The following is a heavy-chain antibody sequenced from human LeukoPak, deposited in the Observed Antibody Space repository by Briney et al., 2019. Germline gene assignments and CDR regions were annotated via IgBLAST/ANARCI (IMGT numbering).Heavy chain of an antibody. D-gene: IGHD3-10*01. CDR3: AKFLWFGSWDAFDI. Sequence: GGSLRLSCAASGFTFSRHGVNWARQAPGKGLEWVSSISGSGGRTFYPDSVKGRFTISRDNSKNTLYLQMNSLRAEDTAVYYCAKFLWFGSWDAFDIWGQGTMVTVSS. J-gene: IGHJ3*02. CDR2: ISGSGGRT. V-gene: IGHV3-23*01. CDR1: GFTFSRHG.